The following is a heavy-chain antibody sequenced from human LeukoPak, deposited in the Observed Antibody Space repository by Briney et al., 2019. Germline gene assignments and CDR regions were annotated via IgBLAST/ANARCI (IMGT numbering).Heavy chain of an antibody. CDR2: ISGSGGST. Sequence: GGSLRLSCAASGFTFSSYAMSWVRQAPGKGLEWVSAISGSGGSTYYADSVKGRFTISRDNSENTLYLQMNSLRAEDTAVYYCARDPNGDYVGAFDILGQGTMVTVSS. CDR1: GFTFSSYA. CDR3: ARDPNGDYVGAFDI. V-gene: IGHV3-23*01. D-gene: IGHD4-17*01. J-gene: IGHJ3*02.